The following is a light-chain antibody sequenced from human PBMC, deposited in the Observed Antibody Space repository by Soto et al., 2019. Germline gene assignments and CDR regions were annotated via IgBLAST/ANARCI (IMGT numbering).Light chain of an antibody. CDR2: GAS. Sequence: ENVLTQSPGTLSLSPGERATLSCRASQSVSSSYLTWYQQKPGQAPRLLIYGASSRATDIPDRFSGSGSGTDFTLTISRLEPEDFAVYYCQQYNNWPPFLTFGGGTKVEIK. CDR1: QSVSSSY. J-gene: IGKJ4*01. CDR3: QQYNNWPPFLT. V-gene: IGKV3-20*01.